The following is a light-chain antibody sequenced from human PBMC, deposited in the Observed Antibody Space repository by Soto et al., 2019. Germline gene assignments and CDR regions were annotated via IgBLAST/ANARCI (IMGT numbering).Light chain of an antibody. CDR2: AAS. V-gene: IGKV1-27*01. CDR1: QDISNY. J-gene: IGKJ4*01. Sequence: DIQMTQSPSSLSASVGDRVTITCRASQDISNYLAWYQQKQANVPKLLIYAASTLQSGVPSRFSGSGSGTDFTLTISSLQAEDVATYYGQKYNSAPLTFGGGTKVEIK. CDR3: QKYNSAPLT.